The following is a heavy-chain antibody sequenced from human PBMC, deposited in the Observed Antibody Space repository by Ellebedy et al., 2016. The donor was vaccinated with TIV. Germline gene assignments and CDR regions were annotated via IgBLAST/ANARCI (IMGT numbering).Heavy chain of an antibody. Sequence: GESLKIPCAASGFTFSSYNMNWVRQAPGKAREWGSSISSNSGNKYFADSVEGRFTISRDNARNSLYLQMNSLRAEDTAVYYCARDLHFAFDYWGRGTLVTVSS. CDR2: ISSNSGNK. J-gene: IGHJ4*02. CDR3: ARDLHFAFDY. V-gene: IGHV3-21*01. CDR1: GFTFSSYN.